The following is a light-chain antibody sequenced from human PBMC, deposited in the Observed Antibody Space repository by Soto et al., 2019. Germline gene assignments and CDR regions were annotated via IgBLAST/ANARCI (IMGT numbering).Light chain of an antibody. CDR3: QQYGSSPLYT. J-gene: IGKJ2*01. Sequence: EIVLTHSPGTLSLSPGESATLSCRASQSVSSSYLAWYQQKPGQAPRLLIYGASSRAPGIPDRFRGSGTGTDFTLTISRLEPEDFAVYYCQQYGSSPLYTFGQGTKLEIK. CDR2: GAS. CDR1: QSVSSSY. V-gene: IGKV3-20*01.